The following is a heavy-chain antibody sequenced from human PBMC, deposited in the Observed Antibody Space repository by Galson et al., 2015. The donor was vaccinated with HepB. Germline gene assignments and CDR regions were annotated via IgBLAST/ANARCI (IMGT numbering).Heavy chain of an antibody. V-gene: IGHV3-74*01. CDR2: ITPDGTTA. Sequence: SLRLSCAASGFTFSGYWMYWVRQPPGKGLVWVSRITPDGTTANYADSVKGRFTVSRDNAKNTLYVQMNSLRVEDTAVYYCARGGLEPVDYWGQGTLVTVSS. J-gene: IGHJ4*02. CDR3: ARGGLEPVDY. CDR1: GFTFSGYW. D-gene: IGHD1-1*01.